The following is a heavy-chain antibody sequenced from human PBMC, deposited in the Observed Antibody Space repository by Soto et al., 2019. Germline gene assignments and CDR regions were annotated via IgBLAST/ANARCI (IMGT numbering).Heavy chain of an antibody. CDR1: GFTFDDYA. CDR2: ISWNSGSI. D-gene: IGHD4-17*01. V-gene: IGHV3-9*01. CDR3: AKWDDYGDRKEAFAI. J-gene: IGHJ3*02. Sequence: EVQLVESGGGLVQPGRSLRLSCAASGFTFDDYAMHWVRQAPGKGLEWVSGISWNSGSIGYADSVKGRFTISRDNAKNSLYLQKNSLRAEDTALYYCAKWDDYGDRKEAFAIWGQGTMVTVSS.